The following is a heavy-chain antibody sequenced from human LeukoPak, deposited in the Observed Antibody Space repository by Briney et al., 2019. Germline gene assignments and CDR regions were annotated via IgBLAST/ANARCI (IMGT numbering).Heavy chain of an antibody. D-gene: IGHD1-7*01. CDR2: INHSGST. V-gene: IGHV4-34*01. CDR1: GGSFSGYY. J-gene: IGHJ4*02. Sequence: SETLSLTCAVYGGSFSGYYWSWIRQPPGKGLEWIGEINHSGSTNYNPSLKSRITISVDTSKNQFSLKLSSVTAADTAVYYCASDPSFITGTTGYYFDYWGQGTLVTVSS. CDR3: ASDPSFITGTTGYYFDY.